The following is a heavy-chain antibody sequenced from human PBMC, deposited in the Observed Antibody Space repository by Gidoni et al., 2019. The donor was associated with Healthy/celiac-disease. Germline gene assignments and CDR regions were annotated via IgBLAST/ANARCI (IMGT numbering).Heavy chain of an antibody. CDR1: GFTFSSYG. V-gene: IGHV3-30*18. CDR3: AKEGYYDSSWFDY. J-gene: IGHJ4*02. D-gene: IGHD3-22*01. CDR2: ISYDGSNK. Sequence: QVQLVESGGGVVQPGRSLRLSCAASGFTFSSYGMHWVRQAPGKGLGWVAVISYDGSNKYYADSVKGRFTISRDNSKNTLYLQMNSLRAEDTAVYYCAKEGYYDSSWFDYWGQGTLVTVSS.